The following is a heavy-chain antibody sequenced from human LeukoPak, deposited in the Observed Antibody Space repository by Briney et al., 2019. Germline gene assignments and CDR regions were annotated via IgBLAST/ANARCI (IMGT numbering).Heavy chain of an antibody. J-gene: IGHJ4*02. CDR3: ATGSTDTRFDY. CDR2: IWYDGSNK. V-gene: IGHV3-33*01. D-gene: IGHD3-10*01. CDR1: GFTFSSYG. Sequence: PGRSLRLSCAASGFTFSSYGMHWVRQAPGKGLEWVAVIWYDGSNKYYADSVKGRFTISRDNSKNTLYLQMNSPRAEDTAVYYCATGSTDTRFDYWGQGTLVTVSS.